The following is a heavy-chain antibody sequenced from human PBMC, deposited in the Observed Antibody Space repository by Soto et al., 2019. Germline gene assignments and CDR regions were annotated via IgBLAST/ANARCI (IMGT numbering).Heavy chain of an antibody. V-gene: IGHV1-18*01. J-gene: IGHJ3*02. Sequence: ASVKVSCKASGYTFTSYGISWVRQAPGQGLEWMGWISAYNGNTNYAQKLQGRVTMTTDTSTSTAYMELRSLRSDDTAVYYCARDRTVTTRNPFDAFDIWGQGTMVTVSS. CDR3: ARDRTVTTRNPFDAFDI. CDR2: ISAYNGNT. CDR1: GYTFTSYG. D-gene: IGHD4-17*01.